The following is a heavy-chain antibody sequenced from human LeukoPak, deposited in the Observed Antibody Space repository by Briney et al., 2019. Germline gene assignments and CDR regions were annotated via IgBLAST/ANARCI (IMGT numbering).Heavy chain of an antibody. V-gene: IGHV4-59*01. CDR2: IYYSGST. D-gene: IGHD6-25*01. CDR1: GGSISSYY. Sequence: SETLSLTCTVSGGSISSYYWSWIRQPPGKGLEWIGYIYYSGSTNYSPSLKSRVTISVDTSKNQFSLKLSSVTAADTAVYYCARYRIAAIDAFDIWGQGTMVTVSS. CDR3: ARYRIAAIDAFDI. J-gene: IGHJ3*02.